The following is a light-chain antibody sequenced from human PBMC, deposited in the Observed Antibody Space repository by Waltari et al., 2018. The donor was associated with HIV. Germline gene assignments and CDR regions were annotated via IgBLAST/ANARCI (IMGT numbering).Light chain of an antibody. V-gene: IGLV2-14*01. CDR1: SSDVGGYNY. Sequence: QSALTQPASVSGSPGQSITISCTGTSSDVGGYNYVSWYQQHPGKAPKLMIYEVSNRASGVFNGFSGSKSGNTASLTISGLQAEDEADYYCSSYTSSSTYVVFGGGTKLTVL. CDR2: EVS. CDR3: SSYTSSSTYVV. J-gene: IGLJ2*01.